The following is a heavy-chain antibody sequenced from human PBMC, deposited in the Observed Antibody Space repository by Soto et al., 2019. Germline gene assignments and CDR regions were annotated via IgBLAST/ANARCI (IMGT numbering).Heavy chain of an antibody. Sequence: SETLSLTCTVSGGPISSGDHFWSWIRQTPGKGLESIVYISHGGTTYYNPSLQSRTTISVDTSKNQYSLKLSSVTAADTAIYYCARGRGYGYGIDYRAQRTPVTGSS. CDR2: ISHGGTT. J-gene: IGHJ4*02. V-gene: IGHV4-30-4*01. D-gene: IGHD5-18*01. CDR3: ARGRGYGYGIDY. CDR1: GGPISSGDHF.